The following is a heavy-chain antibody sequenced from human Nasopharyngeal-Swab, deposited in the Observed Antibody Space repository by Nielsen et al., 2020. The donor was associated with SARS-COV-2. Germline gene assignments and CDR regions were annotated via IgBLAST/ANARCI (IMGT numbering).Heavy chain of an antibody. J-gene: IGHJ4*02. V-gene: IGHV3-74*01. CDR1: GFNFRNYW. Sequence: GGSLRLSCAGSGFNFRNYWMHWVRQVPGEGLVWVSRIDEYGNTHYVDSAKGRFTIPRDNAKNTLHLEMSSLRVEDTALYLCVRGSSDWRGADWWGQGTLVTVSS. CDR2: IDEYGNT. D-gene: IGHD6-19*01. CDR3: VRGSSDWRGADW.